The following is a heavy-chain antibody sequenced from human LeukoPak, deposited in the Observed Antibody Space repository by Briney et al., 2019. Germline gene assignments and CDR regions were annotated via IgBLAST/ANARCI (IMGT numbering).Heavy chain of an antibody. J-gene: IGHJ4*02. D-gene: IGHD2-15*01. CDR1: GFTFSKYG. V-gene: IGHV3-33*01. Sequence: GGSLRLSCAASGFTFSKYGMHWVRQAPGKGLEWVAVIWYDGSNKYYADSVKGRFTISRDNSKNTLYLQMNSLRAEDTAVYYCARDRSGGSFASMDYWGQGTLVTVSS. CDR2: IWYDGSNK. CDR3: ARDRSGGSFASMDY.